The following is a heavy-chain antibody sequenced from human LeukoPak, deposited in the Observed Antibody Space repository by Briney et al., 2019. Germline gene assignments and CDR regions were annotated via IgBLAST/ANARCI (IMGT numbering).Heavy chain of an antibody. D-gene: IGHD3-22*01. J-gene: IGHJ4*02. CDR2: ISSSGSTI. CDR1: GFTFSSYE. CDR3: ARYYYDSSGYYYIFDY. V-gene: IGHV3-48*03. Sequence: PGGSLRLSCAASGFTFSSYEMNWVRQAPGKGLEWVSYISSSGSTIYYADSVKGRFTVSRDNAENSLYLQMNSLGAEDTAVYYCARYYYDSSGYYYIFDYWGQGTLVTVSS.